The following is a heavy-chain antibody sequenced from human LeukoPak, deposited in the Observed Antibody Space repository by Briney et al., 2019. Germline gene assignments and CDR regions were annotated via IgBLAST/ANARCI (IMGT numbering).Heavy chain of an antibody. CDR3: ARDRYVTAAGTMVDV. CDR2: INPNSGGT. V-gene: IGHV1-2*06. Sequence: GASVKVSCKASGYTFTGYYMHWVRQAPGQGLEWMGRINPNSGGTNNAQKFQGRVTMTRDTSISTAYMELSRLRSDDTAVYYCARDRYVTAAGTMVDVWGKGTTVTVSS. J-gene: IGHJ6*04. D-gene: IGHD6-13*01. CDR1: GYTFTGYY.